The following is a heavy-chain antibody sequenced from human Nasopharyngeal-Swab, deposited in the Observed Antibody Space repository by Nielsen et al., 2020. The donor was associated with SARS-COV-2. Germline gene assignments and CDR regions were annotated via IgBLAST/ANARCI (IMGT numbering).Heavy chain of an antibody. J-gene: IGHJ4*02. D-gene: IGHD3-10*01. CDR3: ARGFGSGRH. V-gene: IGHV3-21*01. CDR2: ISHTGSDI. CDR1: GFIFSTYN. Sequence: GESLKISCVGSGFIFSTYNLNWVRQAPGKGLEWVSSISHTGSDIYYADSVKGRFTISRDNAKHSVYLQMNSLRAEDTAVYYCARGFGSGRHWGQGTLVTVSS.